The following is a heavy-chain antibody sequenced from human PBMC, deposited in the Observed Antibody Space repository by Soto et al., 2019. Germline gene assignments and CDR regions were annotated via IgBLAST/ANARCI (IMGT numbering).Heavy chain of an antibody. D-gene: IGHD5-12*01. CDR1: GGSISSYY. Sequence: SETLSLTCTVSGGSISSYYWSWIRQPPGKGLEWIGYIYYSGSTNYNPSLKSRVSISVDTSKNQFSLKLSSVTAADTAVYYCARGGDGYNFHPVPFDYWRQGTLVTVSS. CDR3: ARGGDGYNFHPVPFDY. V-gene: IGHV4-59*01. J-gene: IGHJ4*02. CDR2: IYYSGST.